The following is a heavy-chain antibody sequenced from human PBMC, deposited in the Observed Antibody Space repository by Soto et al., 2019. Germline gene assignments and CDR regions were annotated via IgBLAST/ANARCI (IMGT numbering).Heavy chain of an antibody. D-gene: IGHD6-6*01. V-gene: IGHV3-30*03. Sequence: QVQLVESGGGVVQPGRSLRLSCAASGFTFSSYGMHWVRQAPGKGLEWVAVLSYDGSNKYYAAYVKGRFTITRDNSKNTLYQQKISLRAEDTAVVYCATESIAAQANYYYYGMDVWGQGTTVTVSS. J-gene: IGHJ6*02. CDR1: GFTFSSYG. CDR3: ATESIAAQANYYYYGMDV. CDR2: LSYDGSNK.